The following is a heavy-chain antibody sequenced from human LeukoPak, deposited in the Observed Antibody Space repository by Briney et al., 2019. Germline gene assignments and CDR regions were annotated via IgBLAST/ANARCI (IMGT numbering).Heavy chain of an antibody. D-gene: IGHD3/OR15-3a*01. CDR1: GFTFSSYE. CDR3: ARELDHGDI. CDR2: ISSSGSTI. J-gene: IGHJ3*02. V-gene: IGHV3-48*03. Sequence: GGSLRLSCAVSGFTFSSYEMNWVRQAPGKGLEWVSYISSSGSTIYYADSVKGRFTISRDNAKNSLYLQMNSLRAEDTAVYYCARELDHGDIWGQGTMVTVSS.